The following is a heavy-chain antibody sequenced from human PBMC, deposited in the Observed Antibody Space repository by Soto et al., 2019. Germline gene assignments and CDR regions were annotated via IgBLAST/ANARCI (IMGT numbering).Heavy chain of an antibody. CDR2: ISAYNGNT. CDR1: GYTFTSYG. J-gene: IGHJ5*02. D-gene: IGHD6-13*01. Sequence: GASVKVSCKASGYTFTSYGISWVRQAPGQGLEWMGWISAYNGNTNYAQKLQGRVTMTTDTSTSTAYMELRSLRSDDTAVYYCARAVGAAGMYNWFDPWGQGTLVTVSS. CDR3: ARAVGAAGMYNWFDP. V-gene: IGHV1-18*01.